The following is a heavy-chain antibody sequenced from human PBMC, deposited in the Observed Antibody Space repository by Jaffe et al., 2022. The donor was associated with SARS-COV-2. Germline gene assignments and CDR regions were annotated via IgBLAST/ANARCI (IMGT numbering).Heavy chain of an antibody. D-gene: IGHD3-9*01. J-gene: IGHJ3*02. CDR3: ARDTSYDILTGYYSGGAFDI. Sequence: EVQLVESGGGLVQPGGSLRLSCAASGFTFSSYWMHWVRQAPGKGLVWVSRINSDGSSTSYADSVKGRFTISRDNAKNTLYLQMNSLRAEDTAVYYCARDTSYDILTGYYSGGAFDIWGQGTMVTVSS. CDR2: INSDGSST. V-gene: IGHV3-74*01. CDR1: GFTFSSYW.